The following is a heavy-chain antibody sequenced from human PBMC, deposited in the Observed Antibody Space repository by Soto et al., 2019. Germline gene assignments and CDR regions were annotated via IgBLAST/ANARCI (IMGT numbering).Heavy chain of an antibody. Sequence: QVQLVQSGAEVMESGASVKVSCKASGYTFTNHGISWVRQAPGEGLEWMGWSSPYNGDTNNAQKFQGRVTMTTDTPTNTGFMELTRLTSDDTAVYYCARGGISSSEGLDYWGQGTLVTVSS. CDR1: GYTFTNHG. CDR3: ARGGISSSEGLDY. CDR2: SSPYNGDT. J-gene: IGHJ4*02. D-gene: IGHD6-13*01. V-gene: IGHV1-18*01.